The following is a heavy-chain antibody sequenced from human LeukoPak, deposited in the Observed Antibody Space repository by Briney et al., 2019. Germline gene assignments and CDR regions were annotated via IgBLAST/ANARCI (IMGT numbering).Heavy chain of an antibody. CDR1: GFTFSSYE. CDR3: AKDTTTVTSQGDY. J-gene: IGHJ4*02. V-gene: IGHV3-48*03. CDR2: ISSSGSTI. D-gene: IGHD4-17*01. Sequence: GGSLRLSCAAAGFTFSSYEMNWVRQAPGKGLEWVSYISSSGSTIYYADSVKGRFTISRDNSNNTLYLQMNSLRAEDTAMYYCAKDTTTVTSQGDYWGQGTLVTVSS.